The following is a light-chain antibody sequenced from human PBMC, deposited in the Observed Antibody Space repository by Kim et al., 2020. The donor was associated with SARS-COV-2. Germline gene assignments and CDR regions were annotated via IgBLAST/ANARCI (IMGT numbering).Light chain of an antibody. J-gene: IGLJ2*01. CDR3: CSYAGTFTSL. CDR1: SSDVGAYNY. CDR2: EVS. Sequence: GQSVTISCTATSSDVGAYNYVSSYQQHPGKAPKVMIYEVSKRPSGVPDRFSGSKSGNTASLTISGLQADDEADYYCCSYAGTFTSLFGGGTQLTVL. V-gene: IGLV2-11*03.